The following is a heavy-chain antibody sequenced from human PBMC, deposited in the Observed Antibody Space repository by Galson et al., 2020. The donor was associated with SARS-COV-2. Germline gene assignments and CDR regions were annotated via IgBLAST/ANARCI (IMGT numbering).Heavy chain of an antibody. J-gene: IGHJ1*01. Sequence: SETLSLTCTVYGDSFSSYYWSWIRQPTGKGLEWIGYIYYSGSTNYNPSIKTRVTISVDTSKNQLSLKLRSVTAADTAVYYCAKISGSGSYWGQGTLVTVS. CDR2: IYYSGST. D-gene: IGHD3-10*01. CDR1: GDSFSSYY. CDR3: AKISGSGSY. V-gene: IGHV4-59*13.